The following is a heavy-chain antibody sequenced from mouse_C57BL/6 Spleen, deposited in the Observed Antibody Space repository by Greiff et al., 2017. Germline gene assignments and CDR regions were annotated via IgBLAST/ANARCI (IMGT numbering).Heavy chain of an antibody. J-gene: IGHJ3*01. Sequence: VKLQQPGAELVKPGASVKVSCKASGYTFTSYWMHWVKQRPGQGLEWIGRIHPSDSDTNYNQKFKGKATLTVDKSSSTAYMQLSSLTSEDSAVYYCAIDGYDGENFAYWGQGTLVTVSA. V-gene: IGHV1-74*01. D-gene: IGHD2-2*01. CDR1: GYTFTSYW. CDR2: IHPSDSDT. CDR3: AIDGYDGENFAY.